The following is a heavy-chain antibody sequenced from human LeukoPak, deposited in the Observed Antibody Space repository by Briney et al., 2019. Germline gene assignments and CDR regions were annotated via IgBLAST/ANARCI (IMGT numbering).Heavy chain of an antibody. V-gene: IGHV1-46*03. Sequence: ASVKVSCKASGYTFTSYYMHWVRQAPGQGLEWMGVINPSGSSTMYAQKLQGRVTMTRDTSKSTVYMEVSRLRSEDTAVYYCAMGYCISTACYSSYWGQGTLVTVSS. D-gene: IGHD2-2*01. CDR3: AMGYCISTACYSSY. CDR2: INPSGSST. J-gene: IGHJ4*02. CDR1: GYTFTSYY.